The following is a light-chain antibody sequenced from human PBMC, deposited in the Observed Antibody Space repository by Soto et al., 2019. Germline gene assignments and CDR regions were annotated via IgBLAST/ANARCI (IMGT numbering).Light chain of an antibody. CDR1: SCDVGSYNL. V-gene: IGLV2-23*03. Sequence: QSALTQPASVSGSPGQSITISCTGTSCDVGSYNLVSWYQQHPGKAPKLMIYEGSKRPSGVSNRFSGSKSGNTASLTISGLQAEDEADYYCCSYAGSSTFGVVFGGGTKLTVL. CDR2: EGS. J-gene: IGLJ2*01. CDR3: CSYAGSSTFGVV.